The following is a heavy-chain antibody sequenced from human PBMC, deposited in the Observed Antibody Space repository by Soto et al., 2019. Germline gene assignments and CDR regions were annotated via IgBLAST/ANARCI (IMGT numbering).Heavy chain of an antibody. CDR3: ATRANSKFY. D-gene: IGHD5-12*01. V-gene: IGHV4-4*02. CDR1: GVSISSHDW. CDR2: SHQSGST. J-gene: IGHJ4*02. Sequence: QVQLQESGPGLVKPSGTLSLTCAVSGVSISSHDWWTWVRQPPGKGLEWIGESHQSGSTNYNSSLESRVTIEVDTSKNQFSLNLRSVTVADTAVYYCATRANSKFYWGQGTLVTVSS.